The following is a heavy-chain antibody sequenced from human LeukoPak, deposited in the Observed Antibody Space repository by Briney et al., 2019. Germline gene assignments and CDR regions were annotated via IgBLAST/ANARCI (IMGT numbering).Heavy chain of an antibody. D-gene: IGHD2-2*01. CDR2: ISGSGGST. J-gene: IGHJ4*02. CDR1: GFTFSSYA. Sequence: GGSLRLSCAASGFTFSSYAMSWVRQAPGKGLEWASAISGSGGSTYYADSVKGRFTISRDNSKNTLYLQMNSLRAEDTAVYYCAKWAVGYCSSTSCYYDYWGQGTLVTVSS. CDR3: AKWAVGYCSSTSCYYDY. V-gene: IGHV3-23*01.